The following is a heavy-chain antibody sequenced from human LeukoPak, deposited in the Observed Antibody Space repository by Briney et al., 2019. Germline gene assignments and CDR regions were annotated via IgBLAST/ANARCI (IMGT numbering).Heavy chain of an antibody. CDR2: VSSSGGSA. CDR3: AKERFIFVVARTDY. V-gene: IGHV3-23*01. Sequence: QPGGSLRLSCAAPGFTFSSYAVSWVRQAPGQGLEWVSAVSSSGGSAYYADSVKGRFTISRDNSKNTLYLQMNSLRAEDTAVYYCAKERFIFVVARTDYWGQGTLVTVSS. J-gene: IGHJ4*02. CDR1: GFTFSSYA. D-gene: IGHD2-15*01.